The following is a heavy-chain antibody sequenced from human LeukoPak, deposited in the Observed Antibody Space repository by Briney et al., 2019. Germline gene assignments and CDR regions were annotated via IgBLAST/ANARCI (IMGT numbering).Heavy chain of an antibody. V-gene: IGHV4-39*01. CDR1: GGSISSSSYY. J-gene: IGHJ4*02. D-gene: IGHD3-10*01. CDR3: ARHYYGSGSYYNAFDY. CDR2: IYYSGST. Sequence: SETLSLTCTVSGGSISSSSYYWGWIRQPPGKGLEWIGIIYYSGSTYYNPSLKSRVTISVDTSKNQFSLKLSSVTAADTAVYYCARHYYGSGSYYNAFDYWGQGTLVTVSS.